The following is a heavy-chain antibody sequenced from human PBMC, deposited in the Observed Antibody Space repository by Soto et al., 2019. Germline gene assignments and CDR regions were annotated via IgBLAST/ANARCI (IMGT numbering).Heavy chain of an antibody. D-gene: IGHD2-21*02. CDR3: ARREASVTAMGGVVYYYYGMDV. J-gene: IGHJ6*02. CDR1: GGTFSSYA. CDR2: IIPIFGTA. V-gene: IGHV1-69*01. Sequence: QVQLVQSGAEVKKPGSSVKVSCKASGGTFSSYAISWVRQAPGQGLEWMGGIIPIFGTANYAQKFQGRVTITADESTSTAYMELSSLRSEDTAVYYCARREASVTAMGGVVYYYYGMDVWGQGTTVTVSS.